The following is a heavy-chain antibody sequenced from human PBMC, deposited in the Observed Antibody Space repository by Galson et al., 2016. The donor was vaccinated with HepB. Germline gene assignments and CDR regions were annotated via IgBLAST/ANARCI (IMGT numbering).Heavy chain of an antibody. Sequence: SCKVSGYSLRDLSIHWVRQPPGKGLEWMGGFDVERGETLYAQKFQGRLTVTEDLYTDTIYMDLGSLRSEDTAVYYCAGAAKWLLLSSLTSRYFDFWGRGTLVTVSS. D-gene: IGHD5-12*01. V-gene: IGHV1-24*01. CDR3: AGAAKWLLLSSLTSRYFDF. CDR1: GYSLRDLS. J-gene: IGHJ2*01. CDR2: FDVERGET.